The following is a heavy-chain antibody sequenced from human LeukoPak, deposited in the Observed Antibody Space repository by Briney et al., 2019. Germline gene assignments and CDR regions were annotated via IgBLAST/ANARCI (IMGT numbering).Heavy chain of an antibody. V-gene: IGHV1-69*13. CDR2: IIPIFGTA. CDR3: ARDAGYGDYVWGYYFDY. J-gene: IGHJ4*02. Sequence: SVKVSCKASVGTFSSYAISWVRQAPGQGLEWMGGIIPIFGTANYAQKFQGRVTITADESTSTAYMELSSLRSEDTAVYYCARDAGYGDYVWGYYFDYWGQGTLVTVSS. CDR1: VGTFSSYA. D-gene: IGHD4-17*01.